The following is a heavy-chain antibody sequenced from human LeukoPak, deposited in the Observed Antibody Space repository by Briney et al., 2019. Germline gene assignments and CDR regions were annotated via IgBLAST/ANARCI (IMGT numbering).Heavy chain of an antibody. J-gene: IGHJ4*02. Sequence: GGSLRLSCAACGFTFSSYAMSWVRQAPGKGLEWVSAISGSGGSTYYADSVKGRFTISKDNSKNTLYLQMNSLRAEDTAVYYCAKTGPPYCGGDCYSPPYFDYWGQGTLVTVSS. CDR3: AKTGPPYCGGDCYSPPYFDY. D-gene: IGHD2-21*02. CDR1: GFTFSSYA. V-gene: IGHV3-23*01. CDR2: ISGSGGST.